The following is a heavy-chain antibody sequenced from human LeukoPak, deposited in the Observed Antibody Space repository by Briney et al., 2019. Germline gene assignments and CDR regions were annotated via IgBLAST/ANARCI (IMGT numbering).Heavy chain of an antibody. CDR3: ASLQWLSVNRFDP. V-gene: IGHV3-30*02. Sequence: PGGSLRLSCAASGFTFSSYGMQWVRQAPGKGLEWVSFIRYDGRNKYYADSVKGRFTISRDNSKNTLYLQMNSLRAEDTAVYYCASLQWLSVNRFDPWGQGTLVTVSS. D-gene: IGHD6-19*01. CDR2: IRYDGRNK. CDR1: GFTFSSYG. J-gene: IGHJ5*02.